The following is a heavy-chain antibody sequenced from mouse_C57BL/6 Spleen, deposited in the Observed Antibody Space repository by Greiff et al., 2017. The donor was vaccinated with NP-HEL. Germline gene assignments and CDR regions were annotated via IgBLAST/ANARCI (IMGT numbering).Heavy chain of an antibody. CDR1: GFSFNTYA. V-gene: IGHV10-1*01. J-gene: IGHJ3*01. D-gene: IGHD1-1*01. CDR2: ISSKSNNYAT. Sequence: EVNVVESGGGLVQPKGSLKLSCAASGFSFNTYAMNWVRQAPGKGLEWVARISSKSNNYATYYDGSVKDRFTISRDDSESMLYLQMNNLKTEDTAMYYCVVPYYGSSLFAYWGQGTLVTVSA. CDR3: VVPYYGSSLFAY.